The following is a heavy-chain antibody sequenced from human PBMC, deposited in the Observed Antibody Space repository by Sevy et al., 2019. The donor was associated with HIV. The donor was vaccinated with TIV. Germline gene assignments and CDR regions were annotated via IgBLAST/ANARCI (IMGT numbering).Heavy chain of an antibody. J-gene: IGHJ6*02. CDR3: ARDGVYYGMDV. CDR1: GFNFAIYG. Sequence: EGSLRLSCAVSGFNFAIYGFHWVRQAPGKGLEWVANTRHDETAKYYVDSVKGRFTVSRDNSKNTVFLQMNSLTPDDTGTYYCARDGVYYGMDVWGLGTTVTVSS. CDR2: TRHDETAK. D-gene: IGHD3-10*01. V-gene: IGHV3-30*02.